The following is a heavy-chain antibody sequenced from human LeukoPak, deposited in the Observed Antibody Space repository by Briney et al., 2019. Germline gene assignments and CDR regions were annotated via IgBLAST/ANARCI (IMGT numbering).Heavy chain of an antibody. CDR3: ARVIKGWLMTHYYYGMDV. D-gene: IGHD6-19*01. CDR2: INPSGGST. CDR1: GYTFTRYY. Sequence: SVKVSCKASGYTFTRYYMHWVRQAPGQGLEWMGIINPSGGSTSYAQKFQGRVTMTRDTSTSTVYMELSSLRSEDTAVYYCARVIKGWLMTHYYYGMDVWGQGTTVTVSS. J-gene: IGHJ6*02. V-gene: IGHV1-46*01.